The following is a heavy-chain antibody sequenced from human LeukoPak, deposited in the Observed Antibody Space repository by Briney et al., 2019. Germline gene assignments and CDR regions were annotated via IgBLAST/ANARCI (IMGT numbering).Heavy chain of an antibody. CDR3: ARDAVAAAGNPLDY. CDR2: ISYDGSNK. Sequence: RGSLRLSCAASGFTFSSYAMHWVRQAPGKGLEWVAVISYDGSNKYYADSVKGRFTISRDNSKNTLYLQMNSLRAEDTAVYYCARDAVAAAGNPLDYWGQGTLVTVSS. CDR1: GFTFSSYA. D-gene: IGHD6-13*01. J-gene: IGHJ4*02. V-gene: IGHV3-30-3*01.